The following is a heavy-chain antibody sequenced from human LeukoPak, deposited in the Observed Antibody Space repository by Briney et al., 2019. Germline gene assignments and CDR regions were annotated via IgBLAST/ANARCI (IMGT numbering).Heavy chain of an antibody. D-gene: IGHD3-10*01. J-gene: IGHJ3*01. CDR3: ASGVSIWLGNAFDF. Sequence: PGGSLRLSCAASGFTFSSYWMHWVRQAPGKGLVWVSRINSDGSNTIYADSVKGRFTISRDNAKNTLYLQMNSLRPEDTVVYYCASGVSIWLGNAFDFWGQGTMVTVSS. CDR2: INSDGSNT. V-gene: IGHV3-74*01. CDR1: GFTFSSYW.